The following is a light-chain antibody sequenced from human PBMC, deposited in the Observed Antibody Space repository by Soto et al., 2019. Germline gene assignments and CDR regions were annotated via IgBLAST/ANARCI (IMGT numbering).Light chain of an antibody. V-gene: IGLV2-11*01. Sequence: QSVLTQPRSVSGSPGQSVTISCTGTSSDVGDYNFVSWYQQHPGKAPKLMIYDVSKRPSGVPDRFSGPKSGNTASLTISGLQAEDEADYYCCSYAGSYTYVFGTGTKVTVL. CDR2: DVS. J-gene: IGLJ1*01. CDR3: CSYAGSYTYV. CDR1: SSDVGDYNF.